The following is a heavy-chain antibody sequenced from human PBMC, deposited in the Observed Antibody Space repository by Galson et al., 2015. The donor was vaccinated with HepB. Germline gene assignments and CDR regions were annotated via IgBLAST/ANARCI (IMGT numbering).Heavy chain of an antibody. J-gene: IGHJ3*02. CDR3: ATEEVVEAFDI. D-gene: IGHD2-15*01. Sequence: SVKVSCKVSGYTLSELSIHWVRQAPGKGPEWLGGFDPEDGEMVYAQNFRGRVTMTEDTSTETAYMELSSLRSEDTAVYFCATEEVVEAFDIWGQGTMISVSS. V-gene: IGHV1-24*01. CDR2: FDPEDGEM. CDR1: GYTLSELS.